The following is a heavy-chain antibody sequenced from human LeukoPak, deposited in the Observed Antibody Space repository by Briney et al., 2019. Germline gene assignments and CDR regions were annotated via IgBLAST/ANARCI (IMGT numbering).Heavy chain of an antibody. V-gene: IGHV1-18*01. D-gene: IGHD3-3*01. CDR3: ARDGPRDFWSGRYTSFDY. CDR1: GYTFTSYG. Sequence: GASVKVSCKASGYTFTSYGISWVRQAPGQGLEWMGWISAYNGNTNYAQKLQGRVTMTTDTSTSTAYMELRSLRSDDTAVYYCARDGPRDFWSGRYTSFDYWGQGTLVTVSS. CDR2: ISAYNGNT. J-gene: IGHJ4*02.